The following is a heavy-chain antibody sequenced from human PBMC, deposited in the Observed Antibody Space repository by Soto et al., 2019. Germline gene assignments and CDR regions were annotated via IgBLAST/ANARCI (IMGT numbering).Heavy chain of an antibody. CDR1: GFSFSSSP. V-gene: IGHV3-23*01. CDR3: AKKGGYGDFGIYFDF. J-gene: IGHJ4*02. D-gene: IGHD4-17*01. CDR2: IRGSTDNT. Sequence: GGSLRLSCTASGFSFSSSPMTWVRQAPGKGLEWVSTIRGSTDNTYYADSVKGRLTISRDNSKNMLYLQMNSLRAEDTAVYYCAKKGGYGDFGIYFDFWGQGTLVTVSS.